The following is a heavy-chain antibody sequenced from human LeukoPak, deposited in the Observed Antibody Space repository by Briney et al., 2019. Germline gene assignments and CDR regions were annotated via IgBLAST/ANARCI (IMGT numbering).Heavy chain of an antibody. Sequence: GGSLRLSCTASGFTFSSYWMTWVRQAPGKGLEWVANIKQDGSEKYFVDSVKGRFTISRDDAKNSLYLQMNSLRAEDTAVYYCAKVTAKNMVRGVGGFDYWGQGTLVTVSS. D-gene: IGHD3-10*01. CDR2: IKQDGSEK. CDR3: AKVTAKNMVRGVGGFDY. CDR1: GFTFSSYW. J-gene: IGHJ4*02. V-gene: IGHV3-7*05.